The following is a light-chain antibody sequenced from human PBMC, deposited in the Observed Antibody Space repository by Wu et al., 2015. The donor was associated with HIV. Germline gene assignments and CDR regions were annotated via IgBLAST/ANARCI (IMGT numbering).Light chain of an antibody. J-gene: IGKJ4*01. V-gene: IGKV1-39*01. CDR2: AAS. CDR1: QNITNY. CDR3: QQSFSSSLT. Sequence: DIQMTQSPSSLSASVGDKVTMTCRASQNITNYLNWYQQKQQKSPNLLIYAASSLQSGVPSRFSGSGSGTDFVLTISSLRPEDFATYYCQQSFSSSLTFGGGTKVEI.